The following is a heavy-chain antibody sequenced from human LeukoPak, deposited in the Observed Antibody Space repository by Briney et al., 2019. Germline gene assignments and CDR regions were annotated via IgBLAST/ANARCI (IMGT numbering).Heavy chain of an antibody. J-gene: IGHJ5*02. CDR3: AGSTYDNWFDP. V-gene: IGHV4-4*09. CDR2: IYTSGST. Sequence: PSETLSLTCTVSGGSISSYYWSWIRQPQGKGLEWIGYIYTSGSTNYNPSLKSRLTISIDTSKNQFSLKLSSVTAADTAVYYCAGSTYDNWFDPWGQGTLVTVSS. D-gene: IGHD2-8*01. CDR1: GGSISSYY.